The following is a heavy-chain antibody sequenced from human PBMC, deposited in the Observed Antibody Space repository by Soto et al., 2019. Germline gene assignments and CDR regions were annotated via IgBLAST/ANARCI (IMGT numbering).Heavy chain of an antibody. D-gene: IGHD5-12*01. CDR1: GGSISSSSYY. Sequence: KASETLSLTCTVSGGSISSSSYYWGWIRQPPGKGLEWIGSIYYSGSTYYNPSLKSRVTISVDTSKNQFSLKLSSVTAADTAVYYCARAPPVATPRGNYYYYYMDVWGKGTTVTVSS. CDR2: IYYSGST. J-gene: IGHJ6*03. CDR3: ARAPPVATPRGNYYYYYMDV. V-gene: IGHV4-39*01.